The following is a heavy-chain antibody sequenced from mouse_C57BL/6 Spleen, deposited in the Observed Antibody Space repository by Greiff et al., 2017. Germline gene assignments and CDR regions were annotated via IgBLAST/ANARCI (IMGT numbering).Heavy chain of an antibody. Sequence: QVQLQQSGAELVRPGSSVKLSCKASGYTFTSYWMHWVKQRPIQGLEWIGNIDPSDSETHYNQKFKDKATLTVDKSSSTAYMQLSSLTSEDSAVYYCARKREGDYYFGYWGPGATLTVSS. J-gene: IGHJ2*01. V-gene: IGHV1-52*01. CDR2: IDPSDSET. CDR1: GYTFTSYW. CDR3: ARKREGDYYFGY. D-gene: IGHD2-13*01.